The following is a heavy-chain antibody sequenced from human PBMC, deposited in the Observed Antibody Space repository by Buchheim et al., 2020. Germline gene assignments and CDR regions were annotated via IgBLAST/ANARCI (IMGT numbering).Heavy chain of an antibody. V-gene: IGHV4-4*02. CDR1: GGSISSNYL. CDR3: ARIPYYYYYGLDV. CDR2: IYHSRST. D-gene: IGHD2-21*01. Sequence: QVQLQESGPGLVKPSGTLSLTCDVSGGSISSNYLWSWVRQPPGMGLEWIGEIYHSRSTNYNPSLKSRVTISVDKSKNQFSLKLTSVTAADTAVYYCARIPYYYYYGLDVWGQGTT. J-gene: IGHJ6*02.